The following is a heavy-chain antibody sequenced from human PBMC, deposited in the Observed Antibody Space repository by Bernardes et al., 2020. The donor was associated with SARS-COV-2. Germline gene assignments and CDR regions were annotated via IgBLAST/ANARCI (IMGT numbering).Heavy chain of an antibody. CDR1: GYTFSRYG. Sequence: ASVKVSCKASGYTFSRYGISWVRQAPGQGLEWMGWISGYNGNTNSALKFQGRLTMATETSTATAYMELSSVRSDDTAVYFCARDDMLWMREYVAHVLDVWGQGTTVTVS. J-gene: IGHJ6*02. CDR2: ISGYNGNT. CDR3: ARDDMLWMREYVAHVLDV. D-gene: IGHD3-9*01. V-gene: IGHV1-18*01.